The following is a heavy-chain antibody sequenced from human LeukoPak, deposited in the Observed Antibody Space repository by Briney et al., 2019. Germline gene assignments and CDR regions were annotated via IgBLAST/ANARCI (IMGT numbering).Heavy chain of an antibody. CDR2: ISASGRST. CDR1: EFTFSSYA. CDR3: AKESGGGYSYGGSVDY. D-gene: IGHD5-18*01. J-gene: IGHJ4*02. V-gene: IGHV3-23*01. Sequence: GGSLRLSCAASEFTFSSYAMSWVRQAPGKGLEWVSGISASGRSTYYADSVEGRFSISRDNSDNTVYLQMNSPTAEDTAVYYCAKESGGGYSYGGSVDYWGQGTLVTVSS.